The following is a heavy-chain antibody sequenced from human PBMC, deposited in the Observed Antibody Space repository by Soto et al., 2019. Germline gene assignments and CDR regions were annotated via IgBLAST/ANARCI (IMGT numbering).Heavy chain of an antibody. CDR1: GYTFTSYG. CDR3: AREVGEWLSVGFANQYYYYGMDV. D-gene: IGHD3-3*01. CDR2: ISAYNGNT. J-gene: IGHJ6*02. V-gene: IGHV1-18*01. Sequence: GASVKVSCKASGYTFTSYGISWVRQAPGQGLEGMGGISAYNGNTNYAQKRQGRVTMTTDPSTSTDYMELRSLRCDDTAVYYCAREVGEWLSVGFANQYYYYGMDVWGQGTTVTVSS.